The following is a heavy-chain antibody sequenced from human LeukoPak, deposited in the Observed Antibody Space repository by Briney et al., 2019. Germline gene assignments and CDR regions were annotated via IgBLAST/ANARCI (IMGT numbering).Heavy chain of an antibody. D-gene: IGHD2-2*01. J-gene: IGHJ6*02. V-gene: IGHV3-9*01. CDR3: AKMQLGEVSSMDGMDV. CDR1: GFTFDDYA. Sequence: PGGSLRLSCAASGFTFDDYAMHWVRQAPGKGLEWASGISWNSGSIGYADSVKGRFTISRDNAKNSLYLQMNSLRAEDTALYYCAKMQLGEVSSMDGMDVWGQGTTVTVSS. CDR2: ISWNSGSI.